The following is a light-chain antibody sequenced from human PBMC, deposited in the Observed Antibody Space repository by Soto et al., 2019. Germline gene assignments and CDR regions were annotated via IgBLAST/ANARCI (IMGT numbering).Light chain of an antibody. CDR1: QSISNW. CDR3: QCGVT. V-gene: IGKV1-5*03. CDR2: KAS. Sequence: DIQMTQSPSTLSASVGDRVTITCRASQSISNWLAWYQQKPGKAPKLLIYKASSLESGVPSRFSVSGSGTEFTLTISSLQPDDFARYYCQCGVTFGGGTKVEIK. J-gene: IGKJ4*01.